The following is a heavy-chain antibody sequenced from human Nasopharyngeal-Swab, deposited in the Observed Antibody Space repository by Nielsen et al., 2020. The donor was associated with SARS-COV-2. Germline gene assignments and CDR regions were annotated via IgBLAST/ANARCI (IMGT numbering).Heavy chain of an antibody. V-gene: IGHV3-30-3*01. Sequence: GESLKISCAASGFTFSSYAMHWVRQAPGKGLEWVAVISYDGSNKYYADSVKGRFTISRDNSKNTLYLQMNSLRAGDTAVYYCARGGYSYGSFDYWGQGTLVTVSS. J-gene: IGHJ4*02. CDR3: ARGGYSYGSFDY. D-gene: IGHD5-18*01. CDR2: ISYDGSNK. CDR1: GFTFSSYA.